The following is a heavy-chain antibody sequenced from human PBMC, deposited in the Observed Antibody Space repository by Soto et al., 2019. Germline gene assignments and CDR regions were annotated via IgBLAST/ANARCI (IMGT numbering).Heavy chain of an antibody. D-gene: IGHD3-10*01. CDR1: GYTFSSNA. J-gene: IGHJ6*02. Sequence: ASVKVSCKASGYTFSSNAIHWVRQAPGQELEWMGWINGGNGYAKYSQNFQDRVTLTRDASASTTYMELSSLRSEDTAIFYCASARHNSAGSPPFAMDVWGQGTTVTVSS. V-gene: IGHV1-3*01. CDR2: INGGNGYA. CDR3: ASARHNSAGSPPFAMDV.